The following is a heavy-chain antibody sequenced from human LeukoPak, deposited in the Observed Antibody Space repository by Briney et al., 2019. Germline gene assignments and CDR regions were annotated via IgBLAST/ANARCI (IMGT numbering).Heavy chain of an antibody. CDR1: GGSISSSTYY. V-gene: IGHV4-39*01. D-gene: IGHD3-10*01. CDR3: VRGSTLHHYQY. CDR2: LYYSGST. Sequence: SETLSLTCTVSGGSISSSTYYWGWIRRPPGKGLEWIGSLYYSGSTYYNPSLKSRFTVSVDTSKNQFSLKLSSVTAADTAVYYCVRGSTLHHYQYWGQGTLVTVSS. J-gene: IGHJ4*02.